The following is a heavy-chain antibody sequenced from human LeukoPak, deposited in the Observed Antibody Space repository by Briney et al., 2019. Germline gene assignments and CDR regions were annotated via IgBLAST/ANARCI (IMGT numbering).Heavy chain of an antibody. CDR3: AKTFTSGYYFDY. Sequence: GGSLRLSCAASGFTFSDYYMSWIRQAPGKGLEWVSYISSSSTYTNYADSVKGRFTISRDNAKNSLYLQMNSLRAEDTAVYYCAKTFTSGYYFDYWGQGTLVTVSS. J-gene: IGHJ4*02. V-gene: IGHV3-11*03. D-gene: IGHD2/OR15-2a*01. CDR2: ISSSSTYT. CDR1: GFTFSDYY.